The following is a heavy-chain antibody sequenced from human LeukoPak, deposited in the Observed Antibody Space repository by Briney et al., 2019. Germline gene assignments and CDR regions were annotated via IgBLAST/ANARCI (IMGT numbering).Heavy chain of an antibody. J-gene: IGHJ4*02. Sequence: SETLSLTCAVYGGSFSGYYWSWIRQPPGKGLEWIGEINHSGSTNYNPSLKSRVTISVDTSKNQFSLKLSSVTAADTAVYYCATLSPYGGSNDYWGQGTLVTVSS. CDR2: INHSGST. V-gene: IGHV4-34*01. D-gene: IGHD4-23*01. CDR3: ATLSPYGGSNDY. CDR1: GGSFSGYY.